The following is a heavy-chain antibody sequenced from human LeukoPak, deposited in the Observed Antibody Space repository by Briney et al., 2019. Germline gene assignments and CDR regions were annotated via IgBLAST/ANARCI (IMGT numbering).Heavy chain of an antibody. CDR3: AKDMGGDTAMVTNKILGFDY. J-gene: IGHJ4*02. D-gene: IGHD5-18*01. CDR1: GFTFDDYA. CDR2: ISWDGGST. V-gene: IGHV3-43D*03. Sequence: GGSLRLSCAASGFTFDDYAMHWVRQAPGKGLEWVSLISWDGGSTYYADSVKGRFTISRDNSKNSLYLQMNSRRAEDTALYYCAKDMGGDTAMVTNKILGFDYWGQGTLVTVSS.